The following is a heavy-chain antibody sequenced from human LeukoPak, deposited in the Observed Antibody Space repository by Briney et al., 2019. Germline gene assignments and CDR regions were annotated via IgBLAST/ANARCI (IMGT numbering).Heavy chain of an antibody. CDR2: IRQDGSEK. CDR3: ARDMRGDGFDI. J-gene: IGHJ3*02. Sequence: GGSLRLSCAASGFTFSSFWMAWVRQAPGKGLEWVANIRQDGSEKYYVDSVEGRFTISRDNAKKSLFLQMNSLRAEDTAVYYCARDMRGDGFDIWGQGTMVTVSS. CDR1: GFTFSSFW. V-gene: IGHV3-7*04. D-gene: IGHD2-2*01.